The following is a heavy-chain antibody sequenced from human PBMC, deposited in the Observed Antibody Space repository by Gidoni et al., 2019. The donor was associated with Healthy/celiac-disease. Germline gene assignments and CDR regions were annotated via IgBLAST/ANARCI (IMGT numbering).Heavy chain of an antibody. CDR2: ISGSGGST. V-gene: IGHV3-23*01. J-gene: IGHJ4*02. CDR1: GFTFSRYA. D-gene: IGHD6-19*01. Sequence: EVQLLESGGGLVQPGGSLRLSCAASGFTFSRYAMSWVRQARGKGLGWVSAISGSGGSTYYADSVKGRFTISRDNSKNTLYLQMNSLRAEDTAVYYCAKDHTRSSGWVGFDYWGQGTLVTVSS. CDR3: AKDHTRSSGWVGFDY.